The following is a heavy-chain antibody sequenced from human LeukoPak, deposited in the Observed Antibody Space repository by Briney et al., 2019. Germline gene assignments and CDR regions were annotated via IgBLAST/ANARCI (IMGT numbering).Heavy chain of an antibody. CDR3: ATIDYYNNSDLVP. CDR1: GYTLTELS. V-gene: IGHV1-24*01. Sequence: GASVKVSCKVSGYTLTELSMHWVRQAPGKGLEWMGGFDPEDGGTIYAQKFQGRVTMTEDTSTDTAYMELSSLRSEDTAVYYCATIDYYNNSDLVPWGQGTLVTVSS. CDR2: FDPEDGGT. J-gene: IGHJ5*02. D-gene: IGHD3-22*01.